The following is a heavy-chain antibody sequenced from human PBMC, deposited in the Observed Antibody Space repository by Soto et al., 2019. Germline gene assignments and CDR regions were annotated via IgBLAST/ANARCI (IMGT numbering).Heavy chain of an antibody. CDR1: GFTLSRYW. V-gene: IGHV3-7*01. D-gene: IGHD3-16*01. CDR3: ARRIMNTAVYYYYGMDV. J-gene: IGHJ6*02. CDR2: IKQDGSEK. Sequence: QTGGSVRLSXAASGFTLSRYWMTWVRQAPGKGLEWVANIKQDGSEKYYVDSVKGRFTISRDNAKNSLYLQMNSLRAEDTAVYYCARRIMNTAVYYYYGMDVWGQGTTVTVSS.